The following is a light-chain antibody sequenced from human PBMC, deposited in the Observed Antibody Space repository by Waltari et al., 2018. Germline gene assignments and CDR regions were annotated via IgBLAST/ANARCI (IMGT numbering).Light chain of an antibody. CDR2: WAS. CDR1: QSLLYSSNHKHY. V-gene: IGKV4-1*01. J-gene: IGKJ1*01. CDR3: QQYDTASWT. Sequence: DIVMALSPDSLAVSLRERATINCKSSQSLLYSSNHKHYLGWYQQSPGQRPKLHIYWASTWVSGVPGRFIRSGSAADFNLTIRRLQAEDVAVNDCQQYDTASWTFGQGAEVEI.